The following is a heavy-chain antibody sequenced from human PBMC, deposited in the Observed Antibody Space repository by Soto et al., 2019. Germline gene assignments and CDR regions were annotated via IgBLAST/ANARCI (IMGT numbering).Heavy chain of an antibody. V-gene: IGHV6-1*01. CDR1: GDSVSSNSAA. D-gene: IGHD2-2*01. Sequence: SQTLSLTCAISGDSVSSNSAAWNWIRQSPSRGLEWLGRTYYRSKWYNDYAVSVKSRITINPDTSKNQFSLQLNSVTPEDTAVYYCARAGYCSSTRCRNYYYYGMDVWGQGTTVTVSS. J-gene: IGHJ6*02. CDR2: TYYRSKWYN. CDR3: ARAGYCSSTRCRNYYYYGMDV.